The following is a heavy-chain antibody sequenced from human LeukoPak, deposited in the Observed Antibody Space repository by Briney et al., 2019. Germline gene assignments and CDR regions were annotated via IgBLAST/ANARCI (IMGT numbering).Heavy chain of an antibody. CDR1: GYTSTSYD. CDR2: MNPNSGNT. Sequence: ASVKVSCKASGYTSTSYDINWVRQATGQGLEWMGWMNPNSGNTGYAQKFQGRVTITRNTSISTAYMELSSLRSEDTAVYYCARGWELLYYFDYWGQGTLVTVSS. J-gene: IGHJ4*02. D-gene: IGHD1-26*01. V-gene: IGHV1-8*03. CDR3: ARGWELLYYFDY.